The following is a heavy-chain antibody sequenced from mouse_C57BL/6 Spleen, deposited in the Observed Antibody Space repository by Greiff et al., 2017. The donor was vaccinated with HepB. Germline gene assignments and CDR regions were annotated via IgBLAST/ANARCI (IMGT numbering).Heavy chain of an antibody. D-gene: IGHD2-5*01. J-gene: IGHJ2*01. Sequence: QVQLQQPGAELVMPGASVKLSCKASGYTFTSYWMHWVKQRPGQGLEWIGEIDPSDSYTNYNQKFKGKSTFTVDKSSSTAYMQLSSLTSEDSAVYYCAAYYSNFFDYWGQGTTLTVSS. V-gene: IGHV1-69*01. CDR3: AAYYSNFFDY. CDR2: IDPSDSYT. CDR1: GYTFTSYW.